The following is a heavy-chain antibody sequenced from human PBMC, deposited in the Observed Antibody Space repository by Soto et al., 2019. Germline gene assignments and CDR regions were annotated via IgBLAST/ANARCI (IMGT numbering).Heavy chain of an antibody. J-gene: IGHJ6*02. V-gene: IGHV3-23*01. CDR1: GFTFGNFV. CDR2: ITETGADT. CDR3: TKASSDRNHMEV. Sequence: GGSLRLSCAASGFTFGNFVMRWVRQTPGKGLEWVSTITETGADTYYTDSVKGRFTISRDNSKNTLYLQMTTLRAEDTALYYCTKASSDRNHMEVWGPGTTVTVSS.